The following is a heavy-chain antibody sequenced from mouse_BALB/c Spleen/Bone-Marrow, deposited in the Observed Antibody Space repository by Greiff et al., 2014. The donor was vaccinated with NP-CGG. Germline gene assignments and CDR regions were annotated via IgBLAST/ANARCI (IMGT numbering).Heavy chain of an antibody. CDR3: ARNYRYPRPYAMDY. Sequence: QVQLQQSGPELVRPGASVKMSCKASGYTFTSYWMHWVNQRPGQGLEWIGMIDPSNSETRLNQKFKDKATLNVDKSSNTAYMQLSSLTSEDSAVYYCARNYRYPRPYAMDYWGQGTSVTVSS. J-gene: IGHJ4*01. D-gene: IGHD2-14*01. CDR2: IDPSNSET. V-gene: IGHV1S127*01. CDR1: GYTFTSYW.